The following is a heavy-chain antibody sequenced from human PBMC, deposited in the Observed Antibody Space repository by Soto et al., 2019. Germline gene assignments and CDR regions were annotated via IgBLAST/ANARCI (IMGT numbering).Heavy chain of an antibody. CDR1: GGSFSGYY. J-gene: IGHJ4*02. CDR2: INHSGST. CDR3: ARGGNWYYDFWSGYYNFDY. Sequence: SETLSLTCAVYGGSFSGYYWSWIRQPPGKGLEWIGEINHSGSTNYNPSLKSRVAISVDTSKNQFSLKLSSVTAADTAVYYCARGGNWYYDFWSGYYNFDYWGQGTLVTVPQ. D-gene: IGHD3-3*01. V-gene: IGHV4-34*01.